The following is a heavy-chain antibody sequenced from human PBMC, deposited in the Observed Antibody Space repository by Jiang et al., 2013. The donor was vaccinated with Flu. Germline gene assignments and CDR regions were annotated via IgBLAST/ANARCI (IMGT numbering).Heavy chain of an antibody. CDR3: ARAEYSSDWYFWYFDH. J-gene: IGHJ2*01. CDR2: IYYSGST. CDR1: GGSISSYY. V-gene: IGHV4-59*01. D-gene: IGHD6-19*01. Sequence: LLKPSETLSLTCTVSGGSISSYYWSWIRQPPGKGLELIGYIYYSGSTSYNPSLKSRVTISVDTSKNQFSLKLRSVTAADTAVYYCARAEYSSDWYFWYFDHWGRGTLVTVSS.